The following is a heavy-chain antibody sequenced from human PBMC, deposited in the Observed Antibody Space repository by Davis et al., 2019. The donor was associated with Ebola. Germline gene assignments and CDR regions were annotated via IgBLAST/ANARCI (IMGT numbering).Heavy chain of an antibody. V-gene: IGHV4-59*01. CDR2: IYYSGST. Sequence: PSETLSLTCTASGGSISSYYWSWIRQPPGKGLEWIGYIYYSGSTNYNPSLKSRVTISVDTSKNQFSLKLSSVTAADTAVYYCARDVFAKVGATSYYYYMDVWGKGTTVTVSS. J-gene: IGHJ6*03. CDR3: ARDVFAKVGATSYYYYMDV. CDR1: GGSISSYY. D-gene: IGHD1-26*01.